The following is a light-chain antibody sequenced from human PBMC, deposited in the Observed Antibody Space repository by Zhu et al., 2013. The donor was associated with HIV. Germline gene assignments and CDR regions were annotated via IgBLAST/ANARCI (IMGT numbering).Light chain of an antibody. J-gene: IGLJ3*02. CDR3: CSYAGSGTWV. CDR2: EVT. V-gene: IGLV2-23*02. Sequence: QSALTQPASVSGSPGQSITISCTGTSSDVGGYNHVSWHQQHPGKAPKLMIYEVTNRPSGISNRFSGSKYGDTASLTISGLQAEDEADYYCCSYAGSGTWVFGGGTKVTVL. CDR1: SSDVGGYNH.